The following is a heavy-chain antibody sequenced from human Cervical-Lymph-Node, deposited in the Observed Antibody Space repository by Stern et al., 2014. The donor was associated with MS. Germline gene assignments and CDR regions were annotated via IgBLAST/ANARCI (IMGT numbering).Heavy chain of an antibody. Sequence: VQLVESGGGVVQPGRSLRLSCAASGFTFSSYGMHWVRQAPGKGLEWVAVIWYDGSNKYYADSVKGRFTISRDNSKNTLYLQMNSLRAEDTAVYYCARDKWTPITMVRGVFDYWGQGTLVTVSS. V-gene: IGHV3-33*01. D-gene: IGHD3-10*01. J-gene: IGHJ4*02. CDR1: GFTFSSYG. CDR2: IWYDGSNK. CDR3: ARDKWTPITMVRGVFDY.